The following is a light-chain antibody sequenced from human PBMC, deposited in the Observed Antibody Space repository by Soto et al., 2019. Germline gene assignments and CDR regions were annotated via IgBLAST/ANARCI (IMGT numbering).Light chain of an antibody. CDR2: DAS. CDR3: LRPLPRLWS. V-gene: IGKV1-5*01. Sequence: TCRASHSIDSWLAWYQQKPGKAPKVLIYDASLLESGVPSRFSGSRSGTQHTLTICSLHIHDDPLFYSLRPLPRLWSVGGGTKVDIK. CDR1: HSIDSW. J-gene: IGKJ4*01.